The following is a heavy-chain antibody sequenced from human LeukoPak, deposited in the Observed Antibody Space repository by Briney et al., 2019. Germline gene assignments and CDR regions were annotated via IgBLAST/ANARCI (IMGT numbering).Heavy chain of an antibody. J-gene: IGHJ4*02. CDR1: GGSLSSYD. CDR2: INPNGVT. V-gene: IGHV4-34*01. CDR3: TTVRVRQMPLKFTGYRPLRGNYFHH. D-gene: IGHD5-24*01. Sequence: SETLSLTCDVSGGSLSSYDWNWIRQPPGKGLEWVAQINPNGVTTFNPSHESRVAISLGSSDNKFYLTLRSVTAADRAVYYCTTVRVRQMPLKFTGYRPLRGNYFHHWGQGSLVTVSS.